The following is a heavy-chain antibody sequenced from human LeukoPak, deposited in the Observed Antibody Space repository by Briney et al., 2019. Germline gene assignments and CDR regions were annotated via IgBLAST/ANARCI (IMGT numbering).Heavy chain of an antibody. Sequence: PGGSLRLSCAASGFTLSNAWMSWVRQAPGKGLEWVANIKQDGSEKYYVDSVKGRFTISRDNAKNSLYLQMNSLRAEDTAVYYCARDRLYCSSTSCLYYFDYWGQGTLVTVSS. CDR1: GFTLSNAW. J-gene: IGHJ4*02. D-gene: IGHD2-2*01. CDR3: ARDRLYCSSTSCLYYFDY. CDR2: IKQDGSEK. V-gene: IGHV3-7*03.